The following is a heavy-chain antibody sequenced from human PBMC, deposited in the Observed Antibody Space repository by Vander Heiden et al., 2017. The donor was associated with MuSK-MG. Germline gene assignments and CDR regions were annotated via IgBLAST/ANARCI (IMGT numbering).Heavy chain of an antibody. D-gene: IGHD3-22*01. V-gene: IGHV3-30*04. CDR2: ISYDGSNK. Sequence: VQLVESGGGVVQPGRSLRLSCAASGFTFSSYAMHWVRQAPGKGLEWVAVISYDGSNKYYADSVKGRFTISRDNSKNTLYLQMNSLRAEDTAVYYCARALRSGSGYYSSDYWGQGTLVTVSS. CDR3: ARALRSGSGYYSSDY. J-gene: IGHJ4*02. CDR1: GFTFSSYA.